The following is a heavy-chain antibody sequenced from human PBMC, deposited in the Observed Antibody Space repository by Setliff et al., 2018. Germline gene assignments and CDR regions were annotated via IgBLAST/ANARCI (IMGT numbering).Heavy chain of an antibody. CDR2: IYYSGRT. J-gene: IGHJ4*02. Sequence: LSLTCTVSGGSISSYYWSWIRQPPGNRLEWIGYIYYSGRTNYNPSLESRVTISVDTSKNQLSLMLNSATAADTAVYYCARLRGAFDYWGQGTLVTVSS. V-gene: IGHV4-59*01. CDR3: ARLRGAFDY. D-gene: IGHD3-16*01. CDR1: GGSISSYY.